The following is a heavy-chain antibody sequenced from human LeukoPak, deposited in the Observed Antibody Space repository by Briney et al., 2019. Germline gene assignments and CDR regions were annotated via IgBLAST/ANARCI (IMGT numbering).Heavy chain of an antibody. J-gene: IGHJ4*02. CDR3: ARDPSYYDSSGYYPFDY. V-gene: IGHV1-46*01. CDR2: INPSGGST. Sequence: ASVKVSCKASGYTFTSYYMRWVRQAPGQGLEWMGIINPSGGSTSYAQKFQGRVTMTRDTSTSTVYMELSSLRSEDTAVYYCARDPSYYDSSGYYPFDYWGQGTLVTVSS. CDR1: GYTFTSYY. D-gene: IGHD3-22*01.